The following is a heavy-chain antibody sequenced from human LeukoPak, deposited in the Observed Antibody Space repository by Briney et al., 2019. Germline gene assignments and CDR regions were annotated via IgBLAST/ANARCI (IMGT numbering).Heavy chain of an antibody. Sequence: GGSLRLSCAASGFTLSTHGMHGVRQAPGKGREWVAGMWYDGSREDYADSVKGRFTISRDMSKNTLNLQMNSLRVEDTAMFYCARDLSFGSLDFRGQGTLVTVSS. CDR3: ARDLSFGSLDF. CDR1: GFTLSTHG. D-gene: IGHD1-26*01. CDR2: MWYDGSRE. V-gene: IGHV3-33*01. J-gene: IGHJ4*02.